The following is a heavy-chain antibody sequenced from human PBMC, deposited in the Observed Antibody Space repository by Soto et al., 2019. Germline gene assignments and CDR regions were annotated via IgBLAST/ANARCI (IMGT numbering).Heavy chain of an antibody. CDR1: GFTFSSYG. D-gene: IGHD5-18*01. CDR2: ISYDGSNK. CDR3: AIQLWPDY. Sequence: PGGSLRLSCAASGFTFSSYGMHWVRQAPGKGLEWVAVISYDGSNKYYADSVKGRFTISRDNSKNTLYLQMNSLRAEDTAVYYCAIQLWPDYWGQGTLVTVSS. V-gene: IGHV3-30*03. J-gene: IGHJ4*02.